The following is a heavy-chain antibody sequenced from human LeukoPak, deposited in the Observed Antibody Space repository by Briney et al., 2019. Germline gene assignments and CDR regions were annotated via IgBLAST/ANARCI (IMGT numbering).Heavy chain of an antibody. CDR3: ARVSRTPGPSIPLFED. CDR1: GFAFSIYE. J-gene: IGHJ4*02. Sequence: GGSLRLSCAASGFAFSIYEMTRVRQAPGKGLEWLSYINHSGVTIYYADSVKGRFTISRDNAKNSLYLQIDSLRAHDTAVYYCARVSRTPGPSIPLFEDWGQGTLVTVSS. CDR2: INHSGVTI. V-gene: IGHV3-48*03. D-gene: IGHD1-1*01.